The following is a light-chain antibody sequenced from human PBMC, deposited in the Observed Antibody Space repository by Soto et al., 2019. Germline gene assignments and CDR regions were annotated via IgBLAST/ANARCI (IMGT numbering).Light chain of an antibody. J-gene: IGKJ5*01. CDR1: QSISSY. V-gene: IGKV1-39*01. CDR3: QHRCRTPCT. Sequence: DIQMAQSPSSLSASVGDRVTMTCRASQSISSYLNWYQQKPGKAPKLLIYAASSLQSGVPSSFSGSGTGTDFTLTISNLQPEDFATYHWQHRCRTPCTFVQGTRLEIK. CDR2: AAS.